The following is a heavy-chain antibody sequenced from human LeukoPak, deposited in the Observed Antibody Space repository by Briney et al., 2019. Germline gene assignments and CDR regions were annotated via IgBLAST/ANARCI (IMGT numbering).Heavy chain of an antibody. D-gene: IGHD1-26*01. CDR3: ARLIVGATTIDY. V-gene: IGHV4-39*01. Sequence: SETLSLTCTVSGGSISSSTYFWGWIRQPPGKGLEWIGTIYYSGSTYYNPSLKSRVTISVDSSKNQFSLKLSSVTAADTAVYYCARLIVGATTIDYWGQGTLVTVSS. CDR1: GGSISSSTYF. CDR2: IYYSGST. J-gene: IGHJ4*02.